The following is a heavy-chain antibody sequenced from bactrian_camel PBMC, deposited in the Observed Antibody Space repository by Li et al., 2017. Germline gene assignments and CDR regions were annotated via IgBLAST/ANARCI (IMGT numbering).Heavy chain of an antibody. CDR3: ATDHLDVYGLCPHEYNY. CDR1: GDTDSSAC. V-gene: IGHV3S53*01. CDR2: IDKGGIT. Sequence: HVQLVESGGDSVQAGGSLRPSCAVSGDTDSSACMAWFRQAPGKEREGVAYIDKGGITKYSESVKGRFTIFRDKPKNTLYLQMNSLILEDTAIYYCATDHLDVYGLCPHEYNYWGQGTQVTVS. D-gene: IGHD3*01. J-gene: IGHJ4*01.